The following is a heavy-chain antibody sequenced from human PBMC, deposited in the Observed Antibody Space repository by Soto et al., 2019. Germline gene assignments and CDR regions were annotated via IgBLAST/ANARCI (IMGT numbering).Heavy chain of an antibody. CDR2: MNPNSGNT. CDR1: GYTFTSYD. V-gene: IGHV1-8*01. J-gene: IGHJ6*02. CDR3: ARGRRYYYDSSGYYYGKEDYYGMDV. Sequence: QVQLVQSGAEVKKPGASVKVSCKASGYTFTSYDINWVRQATGQGLEWMGWMNPNSGNTGYAQKFQGRVTMTRNTSISTDYMELSSLRSEDTAVYYCARGRRYYYDSSGYYYGKEDYYGMDVWGQGPTVTVSS. D-gene: IGHD3-22*01.